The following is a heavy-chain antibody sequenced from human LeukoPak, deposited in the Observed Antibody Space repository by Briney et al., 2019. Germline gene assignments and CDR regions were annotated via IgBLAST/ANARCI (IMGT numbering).Heavy chain of an antibody. CDR1: GFTFSSYA. J-gene: IGHJ4*02. Sequence: GGSLRLSCAASGFTFSSYAMSWVRQAPGKGLEWVSLINSGDSTSYADSVKGRFTISRHNSKNTLYLQMNSLRAEDTAVYYCARALYYFDYWGQGTLVTVSS. CDR2: INSGDST. CDR3: ARALYYFDY. V-gene: IGHV3-53*04.